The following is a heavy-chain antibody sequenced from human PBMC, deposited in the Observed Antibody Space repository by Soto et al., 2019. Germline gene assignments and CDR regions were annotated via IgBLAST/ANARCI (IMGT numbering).Heavy chain of an antibody. Sequence: PSETLSLTCTVSGGSISSYYWSWIRQPPGKGLEWIGYIYYSGTTSYNPSLNSRVTISVDTSKNQFSLKLNSVTAADTAIYYCARESYYGSGATVVGYWGQGTLVTVSS. D-gene: IGHD3-10*01. V-gene: IGHV4-59*01. CDR1: GGSISSYY. CDR3: ARESYYGSGATVVGY. CDR2: IYYSGTT. J-gene: IGHJ4*02.